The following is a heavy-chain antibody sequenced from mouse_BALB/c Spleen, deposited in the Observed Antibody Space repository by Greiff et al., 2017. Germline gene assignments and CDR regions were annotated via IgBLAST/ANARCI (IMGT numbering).Heavy chain of an antibody. V-gene: IGHV14-3*02. Sequence: VQLQQSGAELVKPGASVKLSCTASGFNIKDTYMHWVKQRPEQGLEWIGRIDPANGNTKYDPKFQGKATITADTSSNTAYLQLSSLTSEDTAVYYCAREILRPYYFDYWGQGTTLTVSS. J-gene: IGHJ2*01. CDR1: GFNIKDTY. CDR3: AREILRPYYFDY. CDR2: IDPANGNT. D-gene: IGHD1-2*01.